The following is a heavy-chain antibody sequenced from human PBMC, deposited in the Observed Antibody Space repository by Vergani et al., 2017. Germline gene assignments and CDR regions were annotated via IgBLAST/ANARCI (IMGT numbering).Heavy chain of an antibody. Sequence: EVQLVESGGGLVKPGGSLRLSCAASGFTFSDFSMSWVRQAPGKGLEWVAFIGSSGPYINYADSVKGRFIISRDNTNNSLFLQLRSLRAEDAAVYYCARDCTSGGCPDNYGMDVGCQGATVTVSS. CDR1: GFTFSDFS. D-gene: IGHD2-8*01. V-gene: IGHV3-21*06. CDR3: ARDCTSGGCPDNYGMDV. CDR2: IGSSGPYI. J-gene: IGHJ6*02.